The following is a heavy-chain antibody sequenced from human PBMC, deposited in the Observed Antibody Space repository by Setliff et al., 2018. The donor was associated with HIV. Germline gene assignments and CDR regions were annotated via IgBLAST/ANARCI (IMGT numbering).Heavy chain of an antibody. Sequence: SETLSLTCAVSGYSIRSGYYWGWIRQPPGKGLEWIGSIYHSGSTYYNPSLKSRVSISVDTSKSQFSLKLSSVTAADTAVYYCARHESGRSSSWSNFDCWGQGTLVTV. V-gene: IGHV4-38-2*01. CDR3: ARHESGRSSSWSNFDC. J-gene: IGHJ4*02. D-gene: IGHD6-13*01. CDR1: GYSIRSGYY. CDR2: IYHSGST.